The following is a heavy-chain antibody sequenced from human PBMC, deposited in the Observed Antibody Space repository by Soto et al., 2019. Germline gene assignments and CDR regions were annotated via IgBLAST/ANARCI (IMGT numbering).Heavy chain of an antibody. CDR1: GGAFRIYA. J-gene: IGHJ6*02. CDR2: IIPIFGTA. V-gene: IGHV1-69*13. Sequence: GSAVKVSCKASGGAFRIYAISWVRQAPGQGLEWMGGIIPIFGTANYAQKFPGRVPITSDESTSTAYTELSSLRSEDTAVYYCARDSPRYYDILTQPSADYYYGMDVWGQGTTVTVSS. CDR3: ARDSPRYYDILTQPSADYYYGMDV. D-gene: IGHD3-9*01.